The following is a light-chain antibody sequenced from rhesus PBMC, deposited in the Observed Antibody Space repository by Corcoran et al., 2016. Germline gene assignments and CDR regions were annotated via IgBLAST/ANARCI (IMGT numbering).Light chain of an antibody. CDR2: GAS. CDR3: YQHSTGYS. V-gene: IGKV3-10*01. CDR1: HRFGSY. J-gene: IGKJ2*01. Sequence: QIILTQSPATLSLSPGERATLSCRASHRFGSYLAWYQQKPGQAPRRLIFGASSRATGIPDRVSGSGSGTAFTLTISSLEPEDVGVYHCYQHSTGYSFGQGTKVEIK.